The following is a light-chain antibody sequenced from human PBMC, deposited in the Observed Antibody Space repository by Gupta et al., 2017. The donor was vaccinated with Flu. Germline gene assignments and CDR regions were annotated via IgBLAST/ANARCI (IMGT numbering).Light chain of an antibody. CDR3: QLWDSGSDHPGL. Sequence: QTARIHWGRKNIARKSVHGDQKQPGQATVLVVFYDSDRPSGIPERFACSTTGNTATPTISSVEAGDEADDYCQLWDSGSDHPGLFGGGTKLTVL. J-gene: IGLJ3*02. CDR1: NIARKS. CDR2: YDS. V-gene: IGLV3-21*02.